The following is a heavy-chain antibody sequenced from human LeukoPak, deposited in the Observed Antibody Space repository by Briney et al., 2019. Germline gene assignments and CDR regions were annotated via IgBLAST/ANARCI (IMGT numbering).Heavy chain of an antibody. CDR2: INSDGSST. D-gene: IGHD3-9*01. CDR1: GFTFSTYN. J-gene: IGHJ5*02. CDR3: ARGRYYDILTGYYKGGWFDP. V-gene: IGHV3-74*01. Sequence: GGSLRLSCAASGFTFSTYNMNWVRQAPGKGLVWVSRINSDGSSTSYADSVKGRFTISRDNAKNTLYLQMNSLRAEDTAVYYCARGRYYDILTGYYKGGWFDPWGQGTLVTVSS.